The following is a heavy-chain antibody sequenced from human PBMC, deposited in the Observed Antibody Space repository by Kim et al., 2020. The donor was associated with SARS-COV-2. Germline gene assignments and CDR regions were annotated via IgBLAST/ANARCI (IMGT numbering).Heavy chain of an antibody. CDR2: INPNSGGT. CDR1: GYTFTGYY. CDR3: ARDWDTYYDILTGYYPTNYYYGMDV. Sequence: ASVKVSCKASGYTFTGYYMHWVRQAPGQGLEWMGWINPNSGGTNYAQKFQGRVTMTRDTSISTAYMELSRLRSDDTAVYYCARDWDTYYDILTGYYPTNYYYGMDVWGQGTTVTVSS. V-gene: IGHV1-2*02. D-gene: IGHD3-9*01. J-gene: IGHJ6*02.